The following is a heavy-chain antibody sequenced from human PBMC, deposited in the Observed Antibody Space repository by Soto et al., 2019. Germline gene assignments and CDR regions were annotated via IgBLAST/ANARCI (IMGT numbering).Heavy chain of an antibody. CDR1: GGTFDSYV. V-gene: IGHV1-69*13. CDR3: ARVHSSGIFYFVDP. J-gene: IGHJ5*02. Sequence: SVKVSCKASGGTFDSYVIIWLRQAPGQGLEWMGGLMPIFGTPNYAQKFRRRVTISADESTSAAYLELRSLTSDDTAVYYCARVHSSGIFYFVDPWGQGTLVTVSS. CDR2: LMPIFGTP. D-gene: IGHD3-10*01.